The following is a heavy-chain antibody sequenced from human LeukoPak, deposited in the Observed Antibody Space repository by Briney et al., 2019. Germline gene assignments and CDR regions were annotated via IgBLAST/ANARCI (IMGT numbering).Heavy chain of an antibody. D-gene: IGHD2-15*01. CDR1: GFTFNNYW. CDR3: AREKVVASQYYYYGMDV. J-gene: IGHJ6*02. CDR2: IENNGRST. V-gene: IGHV3-74*01. Sequence: RSGGSLRLSCEASGFTFNNYWMHWVRQAPGKGLVWVSHIENNGRSTNYADSVKGRFTISRDNTRNTLSLEMNNLRAEDTAIYYCAREKVVASQYYYYGMDVWGQGTTVTVSS.